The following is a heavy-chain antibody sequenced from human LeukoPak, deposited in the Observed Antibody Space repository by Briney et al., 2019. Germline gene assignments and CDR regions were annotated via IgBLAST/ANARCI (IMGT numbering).Heavy chain of an antibody. J-gene: IGHJ6*02. V-gene: IGHV3-66*01. CDR3: ARDVAPLDWLDV. CDR1: GFTASSYY. Sequence: GGSLTLSCAASGFTASSYYMSWVRQAPGKGLEWVSVIYSGGSTYYADSVKGRFTISRDNSKSTLYLQMNSLRAEDTAVYYCARDVAPLDWLDVWGQGTTVTVSS. CDR2: IYSGGST. D-gene: IGHD3-9*01.